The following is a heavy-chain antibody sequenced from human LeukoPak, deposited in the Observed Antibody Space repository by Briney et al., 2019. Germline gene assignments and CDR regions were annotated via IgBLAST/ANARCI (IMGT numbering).Heavy chain of an antibody. V-gene: IGHV3-33*01. J-gene: IGHJ6*02. CDR1: GFTFSDYG. Sequence: PGGALRLSCAASGFTFSDYGIHWVRQAPGKGLEWVAVVWYDGSNKYYAESLRGRFTISRDNSRNKLYLQMNSLRAEDTAVCYCAIALYSGSFYGMAVWGQGTTVTVSS. D-gene: IGHD1-26*01. CDR3: AIALYSGSFYGMAV. CDR2: VWYDGSNK.